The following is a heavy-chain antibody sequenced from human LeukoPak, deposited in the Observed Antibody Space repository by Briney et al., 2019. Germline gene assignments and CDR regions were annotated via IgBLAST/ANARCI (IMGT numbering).Heavy chain of an antibody. CDR1: GFTFGSYW. Sequence: GGSLRLSCAASGFTFGSYWMSWVRQAPGKGLEWVATIKKDGSAKYYVDSVKGRFTISRDNAKNSLFLQMNSLRTEDTALYYCAKVRWVMTTVTNFDYWGQGTLVTVSS. CDR2: IKKDGSAK. J-gene: IGHJ4*02. CDR3: AKVRWVMTTVTNFDY. V-gene: IGHV3-7*03. D-gene: IGHD4-17*01.